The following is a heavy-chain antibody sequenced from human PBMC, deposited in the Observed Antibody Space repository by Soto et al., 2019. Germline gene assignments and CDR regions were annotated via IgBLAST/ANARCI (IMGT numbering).Heavy chain of an antibody. V-gene: IGHV4-59*01. J-gene: IGHJ4*02. CDR2: IYYSGST. Sequence: ETLSLTYTVSGGSISSYYWSWIRQPPGKGLEWIGYIYYSGSTNYNPSPKSRVTISVDTSKNQFSLKLSSVTAADTAVYYCARRYGYSFDYWGQGTLVTVSS. CDR1: GGSISSYY. CDR3: ARRYGYSFDY. D-gene: IGHD5-12*01.